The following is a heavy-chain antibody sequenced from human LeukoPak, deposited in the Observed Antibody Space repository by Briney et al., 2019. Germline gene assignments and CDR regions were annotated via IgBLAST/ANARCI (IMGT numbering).Heavy chain of an antibody. Sequence: PGGSLRLSCAASGFTFSSYAMSWVRQAPGKGLEWVSAISGSGGSTYYADSVKGRFTISRDNSKNTLYLQMNSLRAEDTAVYYCAKDEGAYCGGDCYSSPFQHWSQGTLVTVSS. CDR1: GFTFSSYA. D-gene: IGHD2-21*02. V-gene: IGHV3-23*01. J-gene: IGHJ1*01. CDR3: AKDEGAYCGGDCYSSPFQH. CDR2: ISGSGGST.